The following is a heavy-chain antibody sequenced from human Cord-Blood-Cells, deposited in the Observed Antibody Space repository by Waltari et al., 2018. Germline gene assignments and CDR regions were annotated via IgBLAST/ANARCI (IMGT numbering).Heavy chain of an antibody. CDR1: GGTFSSYA. J-gene: IGHJ3*02. CDR2: IIPILGIA. CDR3: ASTPPREAFDI. Sequence: QVQLVQSGAEVKKPGSSVKVSCKASGGTFSSYAISWVRQAPGQGLEWMGRIIPILGIANYAQKFQGRVTITADKSTSTAYMELSSLRSEDTAVYYCASTPPREAFDIWGQGTMVTVSS. V-gene: IGHV1-69*09.